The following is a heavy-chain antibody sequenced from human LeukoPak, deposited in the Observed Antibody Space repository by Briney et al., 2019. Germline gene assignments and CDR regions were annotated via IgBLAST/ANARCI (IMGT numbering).Heavy chain of an antibody. CDR3: ARDFEGSGYDYVWGSYVY. D-gene: IGHD3-16*01. CDR1: GFTFSSYE. Sequence: GGSLRLSCAASGFTFSSYEMNWVRQAPGKGLEWVSYISSSGSTIYYADSVKGRFTISRDNAKNSLYLQMNSLRAEDTALYYCARDFEGSGYDYVWGSYVYWGQGTLVTVSS. V-gene: IGHV3-48*03. J-gene: IGHJ4*02. CDR2: ISSSGSTI.